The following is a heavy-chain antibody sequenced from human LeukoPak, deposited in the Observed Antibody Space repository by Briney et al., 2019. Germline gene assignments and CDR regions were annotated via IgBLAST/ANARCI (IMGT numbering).Heavy chain of an antibody. CDR2: ISYGGSNK. J-gene: IGHJ4*02. D-gene: IGHD4-17*01. CDR1: GFTLSSYA. CDR3: ARDYGDYRGFGY. V-gene: IGHV3-30-3*01. Sequence: PAGSLRLSCAASGFTLSSYAMHWVRQAPGKGLEWGADISYGGSNKYYADSVKGRFTNTRDNSKTTLYLEMNRLRAEDTAVYSCARDYGDYRGFGYRGQGTLGTVSP.